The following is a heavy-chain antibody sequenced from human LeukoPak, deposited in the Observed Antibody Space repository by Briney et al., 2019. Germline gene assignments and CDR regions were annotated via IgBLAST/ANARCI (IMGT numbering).Heavy chain of an antibody. CDR3: ARGNDSSGYYSEDY. CDR2: IYYSGST. J-gene: IGHJ4*02. Sequence: PSETLSLTCTVSGGSISSGDYYWSWIRQPPGKGLEWIGYIYYSGSTYYNPSLKSRVTISVDTSKNQFSLKLSSVTAADTAVYYCARGNDSSGYYSEDYWGQGTLVTVSS. V-gene: IGHV4-30-4*01. D-gene: IGHD3-22*01. CDR1: GGSISSGDYY.